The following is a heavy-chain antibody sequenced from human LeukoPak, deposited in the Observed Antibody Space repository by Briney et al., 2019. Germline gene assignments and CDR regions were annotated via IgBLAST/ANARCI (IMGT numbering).Heavy chain of an antibody. Sequence: GGSLRLSCAASGFTFSNYWMSWVRQAPGKGLEWVASIKQDGSEKYYVDSVKGRFTISRDNAKNSLYLQMNSLRAEDTAVYYCAKEELDYYDLYYFDYWGQGTLVTVSS. CDR1: GFTFSNYW. D-gene: IGHD3-22*01. V-gene: IGHV3-7*01. J-gene: IGHJ4*02. CDR3: AKEELDYYDLYYFDY. CDR2: IKQDGSEK.